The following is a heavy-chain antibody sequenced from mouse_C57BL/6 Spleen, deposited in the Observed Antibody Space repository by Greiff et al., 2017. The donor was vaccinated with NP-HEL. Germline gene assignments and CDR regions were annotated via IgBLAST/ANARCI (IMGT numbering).Heavy chain of an antibody. D-gene: IGHD6-1*01. V-gene: IGHV5-16*01. J-gene: IGHJ4*01. CDR1: GFTFSDYY. CDR3: ARAAYYAMDY. CDR2: INYDGSST. Sequence: EVQVVESEGGLVQPGSSMKLSCTASGFTFSDYYMAWVRQVPEKGLEWVANINYDGSSTYYLDSLKSRFIISRDNAKNILYLQMSSLKSEDTATYYCARAAYYAMDYWGQGTSVTVSS.